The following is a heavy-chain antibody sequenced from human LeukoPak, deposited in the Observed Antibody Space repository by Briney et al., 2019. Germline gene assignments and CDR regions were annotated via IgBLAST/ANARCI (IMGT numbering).Heavy chain of an antibody. V-gene: IGHV3-23*01. CDR1: GFTFSSYA. D-gene: IGHD3-10*01. Sequence: GGSLRLSCAASGFTFSSYAMSWVRQAPGKGLEWVSAISGSGGSTYYADSVKGQFTISRDNSKNTLYLQMNSLRAEDTAVHYCAKDGITMVRGYYYWGQGTLVTVSS. J-gene: IGHJ4*02. CDR3: AKDGITMVRGYYY. CDR2: ISGSGGST.